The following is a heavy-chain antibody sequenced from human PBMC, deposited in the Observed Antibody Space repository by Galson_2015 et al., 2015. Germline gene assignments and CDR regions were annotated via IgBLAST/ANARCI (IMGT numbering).Heavy chain of an antibody. V-gene: IGHV3-64D*06. CDR3: VKVGAWAYDSSGYDYAFDI. CDR2: ISSNGGST. D-gene: IGHD3-22*01. CDR1: GFTFSSYA. Sequence: SLRLSCAASGFTFSSYAMHWVRQAPGKGLEYVSAISSNGGSTYYADSVKGRFTISRDNSKNTLYLQMSSLRAEDTAVYYCVKVGAWAYDSSGYDYAFDICGQGTMVTVSS. J-gene: IGHJ3*02.